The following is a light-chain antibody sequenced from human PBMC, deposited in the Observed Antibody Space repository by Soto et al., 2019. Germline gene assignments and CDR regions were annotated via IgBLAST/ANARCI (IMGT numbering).Light chain of an antibody. CDR1: TSDVGAYNY. CDR2: DVS. J-gene: IGLJ2*01. Sequence: QSALTQPASVSGSPGQSITISCTGTTSDVGAYNYVSWYQQHPGEAPRLMIYDVSYRPSGVSNRFSGSKSGNTASLTISGLRAEDEADYYCSSYSSSSYVRFGGGTQLTVL. CDR3: SSYSSSSYVR. V-gene: IGLV2-14*01.